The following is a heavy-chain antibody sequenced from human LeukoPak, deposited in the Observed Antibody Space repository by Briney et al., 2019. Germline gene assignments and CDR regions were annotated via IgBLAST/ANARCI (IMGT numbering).Heavy chain of an antibody. CDR1: GFTFSSYA. V-gene: IGHV3-23*01. CDR3: AKGSRYSGYDFAFDY. J-gene: IGHJ4*02. D-gene: IGHD5-12*01. CDR2: ISGSGGST. Sequence: GGSLRLSCAASGFTFSSYAMSWVRQAPGKGLEWVSAISGSGGSTYYADSVKGRFTISRDNSKSTLQMNSLRAEDTAVYYCAKGSRYSGYDFAFDYWGQGTLVTVSS.